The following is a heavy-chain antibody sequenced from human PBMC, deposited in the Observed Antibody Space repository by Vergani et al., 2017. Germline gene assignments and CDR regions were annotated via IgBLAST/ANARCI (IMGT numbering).Heavy chain of an antibody. CDR2: IKQDGSEK. Sequence: VQLVESGGGLVQPGGSLRLSCAASGFTFSSYWMSWVRQAPGKGLEWVANIKQDGSEKYYVDSVKGRFTISRDNAKNSLYLQMNSLRAEDTAVYYCARSDVVVAATHNYYYYGMDVWGQGTTVTVSS. CDR1: GFTFSSYW. CDR3: ARSDVVVAATHNYYYYGMDV. V-gene: IGHV3-7*03. D-gene: IGHD2-15*01. J-gene: IGHJ6*02.